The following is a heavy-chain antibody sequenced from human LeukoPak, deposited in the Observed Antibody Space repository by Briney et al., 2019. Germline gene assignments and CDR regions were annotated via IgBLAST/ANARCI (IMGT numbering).Heavy chain of an antibody. D-gene: IGHD1-26*01. CDR2: IDSGSSPI. CDR3: ARDFSGRGDAFDI. Sequence: GGSLRLSCAASGFTFSSYAMNWVRQAPGKGLEWVSYIDSGSSPIYYADSVKGRFTISRDNSKNTLYLQMNSLRAEDTAVYYCARDFSGRGDAFDIWGQGTMVTVSS. J-gene: IGHJ3*02. V-gene: IGHV3-48*01. CDR1: GFTFSSYA.